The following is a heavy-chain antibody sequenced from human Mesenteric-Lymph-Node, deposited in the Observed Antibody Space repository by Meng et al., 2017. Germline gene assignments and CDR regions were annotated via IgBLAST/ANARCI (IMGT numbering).Heavy chain of an antibody. V-gene: IGHV4-39*07. D-gene: IGHD1-1*01. CDR2: IYYSGST. CDR3: ARERAGAGSWNDGGYYYYGMDV. J-gene: IGHJ6*02. CDR1: GGSISSSSYY. Sequence: SETLSLTCTVSGGSISSSSYYWGWIRQPPGKGLEWIGSIYYSGSTYYNPSLKSRVTISVDTSKNQFSLKLSSVTAADTAVYYCARERAGAGSWNDGGYYYYGMDVWGQGTTVTVSS.